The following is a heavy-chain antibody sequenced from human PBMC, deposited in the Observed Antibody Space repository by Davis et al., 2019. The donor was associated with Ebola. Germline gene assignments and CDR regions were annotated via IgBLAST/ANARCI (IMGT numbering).Heavy chain of an antibody. V-gene: IGHV3-48*04. CDR3: ARDLPDVSMVYATYYFDY. J-gene: IGHJ4*02. CDR2: ISSSGSTI. Sequence: GESLKISCVVSGFTFSSYWMHWVRQAPGKGLEWVSYISSSGSTIYYADSVKGRFTISRDNAKNSLYLQMNSLRAEDTAVYYCARDLPDVSMVYATYYFDYWGQGTLVTVSS. D-gene: IGHD2-8*01. CDR1: GFTFSSYW.